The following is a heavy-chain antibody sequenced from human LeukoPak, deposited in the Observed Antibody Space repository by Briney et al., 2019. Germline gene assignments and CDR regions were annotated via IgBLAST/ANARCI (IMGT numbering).Heavy chain of an antibody. J-gene: IGHJ4*02. D-gene: IGHD3-10*02. CDR2: ISSSGSTI. Sequence: GGSLRLSCAASGFTFSSYEMNWVSQAPGKGLEWVSYISSSGSTIYYADSVKGRFTITRDNAKNSLYLQMNSLRAEDTAVYYCARAVRGVPFDYWGQGTLVTVSS. CDR3: ARAVRGVPFDY. V-gene: IGHV3-48*03. CDR1: GFTFSSYE.